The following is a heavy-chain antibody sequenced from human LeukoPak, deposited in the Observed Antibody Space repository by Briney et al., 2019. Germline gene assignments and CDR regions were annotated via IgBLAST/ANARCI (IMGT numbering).Heavy chain of an antibody. J-gene: IGHJ3*02. Sequence: SETLSLTCTVSGASISSYYWSWIRQPPGKGLEWIGCIYYSGSTNYNPSLKSRVTISADTSKNQFSLKLSSVTAADTAVYYCARHRYQYCGGDCYSGDRDYDAFDIWGQGTMVTVSS. V-gene: IGHV4-59*01. D-gene: IGHD2-21*01. CDR3: ARHRYQYCGGDCYSGDRDYDAFDI. CDR2: IYYSGST. CDR1: GASISSYY.